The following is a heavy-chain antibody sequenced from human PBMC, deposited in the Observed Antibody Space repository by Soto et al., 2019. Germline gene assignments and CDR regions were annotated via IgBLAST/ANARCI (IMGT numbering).Heavy chain of an antibody. CDR3: ARLVGSYGTWFAP. CDR2: VHNSGST. J-gene: IGHJ5*02. D-gene: IGHD5-18*01. Sequence: PSETLSLTCTVSGGSISSHYWSWIRQPPGKRLEWIGYVHNSGSTNYNPSLKSRVTTAVDTSKNQFSLRLSSVTAADTAVYYCARLVGSYGTWFAPWGQGTLVTVSS. CDR1: GGSISSHY. V-gene: IGHV4-59*08.